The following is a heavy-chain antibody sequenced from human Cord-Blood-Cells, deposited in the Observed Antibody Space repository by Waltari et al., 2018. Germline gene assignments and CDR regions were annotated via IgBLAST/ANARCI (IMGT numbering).Heavy chain of an antibody. Sequence: QVQLQQWGAGLLKPSETLSLTCAVYGGSFSGYYWSWIRQPPGKGLEWIGEINHSGSTNYNPSLKSRVTISVDTSKNQFSLMLSSVTAADTAVYYCAMTVTTTDAFDIWGQGTMVTVSS. CDR1: GGSFSGYY. CDR2: INHSGST. D-gene: IGHD4-17*01. V-gene: IGHV4-34*01. CDR3: AMTVTTTDAFDI. J-gene: IGHJ3*02.